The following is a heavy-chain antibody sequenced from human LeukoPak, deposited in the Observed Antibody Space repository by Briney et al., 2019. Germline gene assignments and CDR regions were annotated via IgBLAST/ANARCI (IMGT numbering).Heavy chain of an antibody. J-gene: IGHJ6*03. V-gene: IGHV4-4*07. D-gene: IGHD3-3*01. CDR1: GGSISSYY. CDR3: ARVIGGDLRFLEWLPTHDYYYYYMDV. Sequence: SETLSLTCTDSGGSISSYYWSWIRQPAGKGLEWIGRIYTSGSTNYNPSLKSRVTMSVDTCKNQFSLKLSSVTAADTAVYYCARVIGGDLRFLEWLPTHDYYYYYMDVWGKGTTVTVSS. CDR2: IYTSGST.